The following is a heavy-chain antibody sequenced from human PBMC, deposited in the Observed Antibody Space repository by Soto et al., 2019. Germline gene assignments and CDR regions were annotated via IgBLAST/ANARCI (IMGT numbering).Heavy chain of an antibody. J-gene: IGHJ4*02. CDR1: GFTFSSYA. Sequence: EVQLLESGGGLVLPGGSLRLSRAASGFTFSSYAMSWVRQAPGRGLEWVSSISGSGDSTYYADSVKGRFTISRDNSKNMLYLELNSLRAEDTALYYCARDRLASVVIEGTFYWGQGTLVTVSS. CDR2: ISGSGDST. D-gene: IGHD2-15*01. V-gene: IGHV3-23*01. CDR3: ARDRLASVVIEGTFY.